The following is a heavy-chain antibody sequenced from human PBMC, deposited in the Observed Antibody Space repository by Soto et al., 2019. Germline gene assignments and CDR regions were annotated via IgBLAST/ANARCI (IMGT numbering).Heavy chain of an antibody. Sequence: PSETLSLTCTVSGYAISTGYYWGWIRQPPGKGLEWIGAVYHSGTAYYSPSLESRVTISMDTTNNQFSLTLRFVTAADTAMYYCARDPQYGSGYYFSGLGDIWGQGTMVTVSS. CDR3: ARDPQYGSGYYFSGLGDI. J-gene: IGHJ3*02. D-gene: IGHD3-22*01. V-gene: IGHV4-38-2*02. CDR2: VYHSGTA. CDR1: GYAISTGYY.